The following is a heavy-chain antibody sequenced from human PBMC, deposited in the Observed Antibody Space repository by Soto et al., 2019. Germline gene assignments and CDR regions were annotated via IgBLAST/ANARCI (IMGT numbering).Heavy chain of an antibody. CDR3: ARAAAACPAAWY. CDR2: ISSSGSST. D-gene: IGHD6-13*01. J-gene: IGHJ4*02. Sequence: PGGSLRLSCASSGFTFGDYYMSLIRQAPGKGLEWVSYISSSGSSTYYVDSVRGRFTISRENAKNSLYLQMDSLGAEDTAVYYCARAAAACPAAWYWGQGTLVTVSS. V-gene: IGHV3-11*01. CDR1: GFTFGDYY.